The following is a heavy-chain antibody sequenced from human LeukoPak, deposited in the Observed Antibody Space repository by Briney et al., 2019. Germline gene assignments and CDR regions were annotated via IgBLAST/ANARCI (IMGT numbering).Heavy chain of an antibody. CDR1: GFTFSSYA. CDR2: ISYDGSNK. D-gene: IGHD6-13*01. CDR3: ARGRWSSSSYYFDC. V-gene: IGHV3-30-3*01. J-gene: IGHJ4*02. Sequence: GGSLRLSCAASGFTFSSYAMHWVRQAPGKGLEWVAVISYDGSNKYYADYVKGRFTISRDNSKNTLYLQMNSLRAEDTAVYYCARGRWSSSSYYFDCWGQGTLVTVSS.